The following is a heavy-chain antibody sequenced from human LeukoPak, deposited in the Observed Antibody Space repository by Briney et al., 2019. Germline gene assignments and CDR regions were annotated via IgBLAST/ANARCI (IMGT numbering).Heavy chain of an antibody. Sequence: PGRSLRLSCTASGFTFGDYAMAWVRQAPGKGLEWVGFIRSKSYGGTTEYAASVKGRFTISRDDSKSIAYLQMNSLKTEDTAVYYCSRGPYCSSGSCYSDPDAFDIWGQGTVVTFSS. J-gene: IGHJ3*02. CDR2: IRSKSYGGTT. CDR3: SRGPYCSSGSCYSDPDAFDI. D-gene: IGHD2-15*01. CDR1: GFTFGDYA. V-gene: IGHV3-49*04.